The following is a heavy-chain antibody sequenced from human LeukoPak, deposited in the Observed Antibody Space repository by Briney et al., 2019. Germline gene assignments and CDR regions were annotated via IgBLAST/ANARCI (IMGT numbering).Heavy chain of an antibody. CDR2: INHSGST. J-gene: IGHJ4*02. CDR3: ARGMGQRQKKTLRLGELSLYWGFDSRYLYDY. Sequence: PSETLSLTCAVYGGSFSGYYWSWIRQPPGKGLEWIGEINHSGSTNYNPSLKSRVTISVDTSKNQFSLKLSSVTAADTAVYYCARGMGQRQKKTLRLGELSLYWGFDSRYLYDYWGQGTLVTVSS. CDR1: GGSFSGYY. D-gene: IGHD3-16*02. V-gene: IGHV4-34*01.